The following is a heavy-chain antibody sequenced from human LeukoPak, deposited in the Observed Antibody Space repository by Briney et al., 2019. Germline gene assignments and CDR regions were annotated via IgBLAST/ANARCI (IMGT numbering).Heavy chain of an antibody. D-gene: IGHD6-13*01. J-gene: IGHJ4*02. V-gene: IGHV3-23*01. Sequence: GGSLRLSCAASGFTFNIYAMSWVRQAPGKGLEWVSSINDSGDVINYADSVKGRFTIARDDSKNTVYLEMNSLRAEDTAVYYCARQITYSSSWYVYYFDYWGQGTLVTVSS. CDR3: ARQITYSSSWYVYYFDY. CDR2: INDSGDVI. CDR1: GFTFNIYA.